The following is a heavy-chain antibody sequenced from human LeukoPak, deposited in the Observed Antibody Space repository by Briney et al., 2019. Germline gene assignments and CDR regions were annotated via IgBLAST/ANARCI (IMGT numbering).Heavy chain of an antibody. V-gene: IGHV4-4*08. CDR3: ARDSLYDFPD. D-gene: IGHD3-3*01. Sequence: KAGGSLRLSCAASGFTFSDYYMSWLRQAPGKGLEWIGRIYTSGSTNYNPSLKSRVTISVDTSKNQFSLKLSSVTAADTAVYYCARDSLYDFPDWGQGTLVTVSS. J-gene: IGHJ4*02. CDR2: IYTSGST. CDR1: GFTFSDYY.